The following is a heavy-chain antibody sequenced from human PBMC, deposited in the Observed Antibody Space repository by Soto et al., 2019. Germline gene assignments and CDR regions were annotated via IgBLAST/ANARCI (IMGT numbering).Heavy chain of an antibody. CDR1: GFSVSSNY. CDR3: ARAEGDMATP. J-gene: IGHJ5*02. V-gene: IGHV3-66*01. CDR2: IYTTGGT. D-gene: IGHD5-12*01. Sequence: EVHLVESGGGLVQPGGSLRLPCAASGFSVSSNYMIWVRQAPGKGLERVSVIYTTGGTFYADSVKGRFTISRDNSKNPVYVQMDSLRGEDTAVYYCARAEGDMATPWGQGTLVTVSS.